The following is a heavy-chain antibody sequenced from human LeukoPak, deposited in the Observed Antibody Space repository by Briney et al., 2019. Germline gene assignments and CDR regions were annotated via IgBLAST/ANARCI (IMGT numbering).Heavy chain of an antibody. Sequence: GGSLRLSCAASGFTFSSYEMNWVRQAPGKGLEWVSYISSSGSTIYYADSVKGRFTISRDNAKNSLYLQMNSLRAEDTAVYYCARGPSIAARYDAFDIWGQGTMVTVSS. D-gene: IGHD6-6*01. CDR1: GFTFSSYE. V-gene: IGHV3-48*03. J-gene: IGHJ3*02. CDR2: ISSSGSTI. CDR3: ARGPSIAARYDAFDI.